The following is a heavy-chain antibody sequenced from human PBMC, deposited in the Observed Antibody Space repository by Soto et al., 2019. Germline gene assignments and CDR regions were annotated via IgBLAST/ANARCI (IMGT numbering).Heavy chain of an antibody. J-gene: IGHJ5*02. Sequence: QVRLVQSGAEVKRPGASVKVSCRASGYTFVDYALHWVRQAPGQGLEWVGWMNPKTGNIKSSHKFEDRVSITRDTATSTAYMELSGLRSEDTAVYFCTREAVVAENWFDPWGQGTLVNVSS. D-gene: IGHD3-22*01. CDR1: GYTFVDYA. CDR2: MNPKTGNI. V-gene: IGHV1-3*01. CDR3: TREAVVAENWFDP.